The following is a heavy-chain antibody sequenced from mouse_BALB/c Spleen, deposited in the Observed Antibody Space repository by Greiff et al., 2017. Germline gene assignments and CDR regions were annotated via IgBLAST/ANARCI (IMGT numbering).Heavy chain of an antibody. J-gene: IGHJ3*01. D-gene: IGHD1-1*01. Sequence: EVKVVESGGGLVQPGGSLKLSCAASGFDFSRYWMSWVRQAPGKGLEWIGEINPDSSTINYTPSLKDKFIISRDNAKNTLYLQMSKVRSEDTALYYCARHGPRFAYWGQGTLVTVSA. V-gene: IGHV4-1*02. CDR1: GFDFSRYW. CDR3: ARHGPRFAY. CDR2: INPDSSTI.